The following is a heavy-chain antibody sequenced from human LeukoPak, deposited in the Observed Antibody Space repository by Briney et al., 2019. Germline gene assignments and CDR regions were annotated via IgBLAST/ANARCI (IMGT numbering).Heavy chain of an antibody. J-gene: IGHJ5*02. D-gene: IGHD3-10*01. Sequence: PGGSLRLSCAASGLTFSSYWMSWVRQAPGKGLEWVANIKQDGSEKYYVDSVKGRFTISRDNAKNSLYLQMNSLRAEDTAVYYCARDGYYGPWGQGTLVTVSS. CDR3: ARDGYYGP. CDR2: IKQDGSEK. V-gene: IGHV3-7*01. CDR1: GLTFSSYW.